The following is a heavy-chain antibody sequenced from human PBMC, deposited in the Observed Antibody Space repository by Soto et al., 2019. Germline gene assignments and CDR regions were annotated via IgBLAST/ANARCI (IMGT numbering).Heavy chain of an antibody. CDR1: GGSFSGYY. J-gene: IGHJ6*02. D-gene: IGHD6-6*01. V-gene: IGHV4-34*01. Sequence: PSETLSLTCAVYGGSFSGYYWSWIRQPPGKGLEWIGEINHSGSTNYNPSLKSRVTISVDTSKNQFSRKLSSVTAADTAVYFCARGRGSSFRYYYYGMDVWGQGTTVTVSS. CDR3: ARGRGSSFRYYYYGMDV. CDR2: INHSGST.